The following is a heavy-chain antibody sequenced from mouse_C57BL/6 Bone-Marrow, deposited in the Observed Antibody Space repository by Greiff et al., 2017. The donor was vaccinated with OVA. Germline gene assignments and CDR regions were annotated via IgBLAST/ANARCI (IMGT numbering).Heavy chain of an antibody. D-gene: IGHD1-1*01. CDR3: ARGVLRRFDY. V-gene: IGHV3-6*01. CDR2: ISYDGSN. J-gene: IGHJ2*01. CDR1: GYSITSGYY. Sequence: ESGPGLVKPSQSLSLTCSVTGYSITSGYYWNWIRQFPGNKLEWMGYISYDGSNNYNPSLKNRISITRDTSKHQFFLKLNSVTTEDTATYYCARGVLRRFDYWGQGTTLTVSS.